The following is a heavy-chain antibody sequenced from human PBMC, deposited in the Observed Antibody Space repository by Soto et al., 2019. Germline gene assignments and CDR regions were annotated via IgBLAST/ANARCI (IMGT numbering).Heavy chain of an antibody. V-gene: IGHV3-23*01. CDR2: ITNSGGDT. Sequence: GSLRLSCAASGFTFSNYAMSWVRQAPGKGLQWVSSITNSGGDTHYADSVKGRFTISRDNAKNSLYLQMNSLRAEDTAVYYCATSGYSYGSVGYFDYWGQGTLVTVSS. CDR1: GFTFSNYA. CDR3: ATSGYSYGSVGYFDY. D-gene: IGHD5-18*01. J-gene: IGHJ4*02.